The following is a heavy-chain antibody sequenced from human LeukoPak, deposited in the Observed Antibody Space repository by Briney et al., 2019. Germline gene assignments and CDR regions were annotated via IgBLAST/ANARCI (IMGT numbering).Heavy chain of an antibody. D-gene: IGHD1-26*01. V-gene: IGHV3-21*01. J-gene: IGHJ4*02. CDR2: IMNNRNYI. Sequence: TGGSLRLSCAASGFTFSTDCMGWVRQAPGKGLEWVAYIMNNRNYIHYADSVKGRFTISRDNAKNSLYLQMNSLRAEDTAVYYCARAYSGSYRVDSWGQGTLVTVSS. CDR3: ARAYSGSYRVDS. CDR1: GFTFSTDC.